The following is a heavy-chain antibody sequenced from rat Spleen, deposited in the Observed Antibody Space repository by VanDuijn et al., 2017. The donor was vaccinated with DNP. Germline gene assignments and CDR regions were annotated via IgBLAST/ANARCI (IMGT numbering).Heavy chain of an antibody. D-gene: IGHD1-11*01. CDR3: ARGGRSYFDY. V-gene: IGHV5-19*01. Sequence: VESGGGLVQPGRSLKLSCAASGLTFSNYGLHWIRQAPTKGLEWVASISPSGGSTYYRDSVKGRFTVSRNNAEDTLYLQMNSLRSEDTATYYCARGGRSYFDYWGHGVMVTVSS. CDR1: GLTFSNYG. J-gene: IGHJ2*01. CDR2: ISPSGGST.